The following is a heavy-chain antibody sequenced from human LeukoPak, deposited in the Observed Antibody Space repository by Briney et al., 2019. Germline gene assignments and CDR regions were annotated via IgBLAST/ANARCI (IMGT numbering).Heavy chain of an antibody. CDR1: GFTFSTYS. Sequence: GSLRLSCAASGFTFSTYSMNWVRQAPGKGLEWVSYISKSGDTIYYADSVKGRFTISRDNAKNSLFLQMNSLRAEDTAVYYCARDPPIGYCSGGSCYSNDWGQGTLVTVSS. CDR2: ISKSGDTI. V-gene: IGHV3-48*04. J-gene: IGHJ4*02. CDR3: ARDPPIGYCSGGSCYSND. D-gene: IGHD2-15*01.